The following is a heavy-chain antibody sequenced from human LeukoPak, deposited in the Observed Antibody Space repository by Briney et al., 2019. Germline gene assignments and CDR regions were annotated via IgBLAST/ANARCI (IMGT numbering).Heavy chain of an antibody. V-gene: IGHV4-34*01. CDR1: GGSFSGYY. Sequence: SETLSLTCAVYGGSFSGYYWSWIRQPPGKGLEWIGEINHSGSTNYNPSLKSRVTISVDTSKSQFSLKLSSVTAADTAVYYCARVGGYEFFDYWGQGTLVTVSS. D-gene: IGHD5-12*01. J-gene: IGHJ4*02. CDR2: INHSGST. CDR3: ARVGGYEFFDY.